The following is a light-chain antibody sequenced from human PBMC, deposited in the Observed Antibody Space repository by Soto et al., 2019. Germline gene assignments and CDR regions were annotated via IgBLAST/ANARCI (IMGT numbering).Light chain of an antibody. CDR3: QQYGRP. V-gene: IGKV3-20*01. J-gene: IGKJ1*01. CDR1: QSVSSDY. Sequence: ETMLTQSPCTLSLSPGERATLSCRASQSVSSDYLACYQHKPGQAPRLLIHGASSRATGIPDRFSGSGSGTDFTLTISRLEPEDFGVYYCQQYGRPFGQGTKVDIK. CDR2: GAS.